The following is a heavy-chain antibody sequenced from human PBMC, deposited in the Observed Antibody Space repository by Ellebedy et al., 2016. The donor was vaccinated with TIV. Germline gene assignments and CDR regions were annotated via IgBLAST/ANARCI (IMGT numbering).Heavy chain of an antibody. CDR2: INPSGGST. CDR3: ARDDYDFWSGYGRGDAFDI. CDR1: GYTFTSYY. Sequence: ASVKVSXXASGYTFTSYYMHWVRQAPGQGLEWMGIINPSGGSTSYAQKFQGRVTMTRDTSTSTVYMELSSLRSEDTAVYYCARDDYDFWSGYGRGDAFDIWGQGTMVTVSS. D-gene: IGHD3-3*01. V-gene: IGHV1-46*01. J-gene: IGHJ3*02.